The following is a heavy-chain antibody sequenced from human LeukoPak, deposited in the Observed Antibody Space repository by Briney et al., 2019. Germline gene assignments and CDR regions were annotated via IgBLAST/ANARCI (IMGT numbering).Heavy chain of an antibody. CDR3: ARGVFWGHPVSLFDY. D-gene: IGHD3-16*01. CDR1: GFTFSSYS. J-gene: IGHJ4*02. V-gene: IGHV3-23*01. CDR2: ITGSGGTK. Sequence: GGSLRLSCAASGFTFSSYSMNWVRQAPGRGLEWVATITGSGGTKYYADSVKGRFTVSRDNSKNTVDLQMNSLRAEDTAVYYCARGVFWGHPVSLFDYWGQGTLVTVSS.